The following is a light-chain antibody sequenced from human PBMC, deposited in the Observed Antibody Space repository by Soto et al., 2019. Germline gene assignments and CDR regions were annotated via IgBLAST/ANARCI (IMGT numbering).Light chain of an antibody. CDR2: EVS. CDR1: SSDVGGYNY. J-gene: IGLJ3*02. CDR3: SSYTNTNTWV. V-gene: IGLV2-14*01. Sequence: QSVLTQPASVSGSPGQSITISCTGTSSDVGGYNYVSWYQQHPGKAPKFLIYEVSNRPAGVSNRFSGSKAGNTASLTISGLQDEDEDDYYCSSYTNTNTWVFGGGTKLTVL.